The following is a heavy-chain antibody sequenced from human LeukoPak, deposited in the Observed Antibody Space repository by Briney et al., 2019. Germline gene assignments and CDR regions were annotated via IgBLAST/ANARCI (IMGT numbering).Heavy chain of an antibody. J-gene: IGHJ6*03. CDR2: ISSSGTAI. V-gene: IGHV3-48*03. Sequence: GGSLRLSCAASGFTFSSHAMNWVRQAPGKGLEWVSSISSSGTAIYYAESVKGRFTISRDNAKSSLYLQMNSLRAEDTAVYYCARDGDGYYYMDVWGKGTTVTISS. CDR3: ARDGDGYYYMDV. D-gene: IGHD3-3*01. CDR1: GFTFSSHA.